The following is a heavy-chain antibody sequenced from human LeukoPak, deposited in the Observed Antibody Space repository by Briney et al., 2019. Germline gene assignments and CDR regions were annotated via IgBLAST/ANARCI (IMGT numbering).Heavy chain of an antibody. CDR3: ARGYDFWSGYLYRYYYMDV. CDR1: GGSISSYY. D-gene: IGHD3-3*01. CDR2: IYTSGST. J-gene: IGHJ6*03. V-gene: IGHV4-4*07. Sequence: SETLSLTCTVSGGSISSYYWSWIRQPAGKGLEWIGRIYTSGSTNYNPSLKSRVTISVDTSKNQFSLKLSSVTAADTAVYYCARGYDFWSGYLYRYYYMDVWGKGTTVTVSS.